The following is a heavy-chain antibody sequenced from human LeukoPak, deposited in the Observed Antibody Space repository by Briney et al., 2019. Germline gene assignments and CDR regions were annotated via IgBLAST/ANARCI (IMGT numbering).Heavy chain of an antibody. CDR2: IYYSGST. CDR1: AGSISSYY. V-gene: IGHV4-59*01. D-gene: IGHD3-10*01. Sequence: PSETLSLTCTVSAGSISSYYWSWIRQPPGKGLEWIGYIYYSGSTNYNPSLKSRVTISVDTSKNQFSLKLSSVTAADTAVYYCARVRMVRGVIMRGYYYYYMDVWGKGTTVTVSS. J-gene: IGHJ6*03. CDR3: ARVRMVRGVIMRGYYYYYMDV.